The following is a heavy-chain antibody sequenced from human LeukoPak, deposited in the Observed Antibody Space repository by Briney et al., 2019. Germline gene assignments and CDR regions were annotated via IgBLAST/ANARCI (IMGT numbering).Heavy chain of an antibody. V-gene: IGHV3-23*01. CDR3: AVAYYYGSGDAFDI. CDR2: ISGSGVNT. Sequence: GGSLRLSCTASGFTFSIYAMTWVRQAPGKGLEWVSIISGSGVNTYSADSVKGRFTISRDNSKNTVHLQMNSLRAEDTAVYYCAVAYYYGSGDAFDIWGQGTKVTVSS. D-gene: IGHD3-10*01. J-gene: IGHJ3*02. CDR1: GFTFSIYA.